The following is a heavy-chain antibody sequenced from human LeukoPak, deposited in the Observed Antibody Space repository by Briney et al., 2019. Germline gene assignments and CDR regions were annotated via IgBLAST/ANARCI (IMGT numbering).Heavy chain of an antibody. CDR2: IIPIFGTA. Sequence: GASVKVSCKASGGTFSSYAISWVRQASGQGLEWMGGIIPIFGTANYAQKFQGRVTITTDESTSTAYMELSSLRSEDTAVYYCGRGGPWIYCSSASCPVGGPSDYCDQGTRVTVS. J-gene: IGHJ4*02. CDR1: GGTFSSYA. V-gene: IGHV1-69*05. D-gene: IGHD2-2*01. CDR3: GRGGPWIYCSSASCPVGGPSDY.